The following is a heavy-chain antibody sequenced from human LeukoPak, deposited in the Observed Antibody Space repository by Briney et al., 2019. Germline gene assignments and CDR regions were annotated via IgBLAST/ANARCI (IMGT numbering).Heavy chain of an antibody. J-gene: IGHJ4*02. CDR3: ARDAGYYYGSGSYYNFDY. D-gene: IGHD3-10*01. V-gene: IGHV4-61*02. CDR2: IYTSGST. CDR1: GGSISSGSYY. Sequence: SQTLSLTCTVSGGSISSGSYYWSWIRQPAGKGLEWIGRIYTSGSTNYNPSLKSRVTISVDTSKNQFSLKLSSVTAADTAVYYCARDAGYYYGSGSYYNFDYWGQGTLVTASS.